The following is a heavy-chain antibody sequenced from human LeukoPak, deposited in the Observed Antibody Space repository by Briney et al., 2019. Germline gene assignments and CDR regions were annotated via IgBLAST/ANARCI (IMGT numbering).Heavy chain of an antibody. CDR3: ARDPGLLYDFWSGYV. Sequence: PSETLSLTCIVSGDSISSSNYYWGWIRQPPGKGLEWIGYIYYSGSTYYNPSLKSRVTISVDTSKNQFSLKLSSVTAADTAVYYCARDPGLLYDFWSGYVWGQGTLVTVSS. J-gene: IGHJ4*02. CDR2: IYYSGST. CDR1: GDSISSSNYY. D-gene: IGHD3-3*01. V-gene: IGHV4-39*07.